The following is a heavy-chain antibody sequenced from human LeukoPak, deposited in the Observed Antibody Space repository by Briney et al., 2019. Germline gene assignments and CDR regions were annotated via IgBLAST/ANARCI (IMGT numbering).Heavy chain of an antibody. D-gene: IGHD3-10*01. CDR3: ARAWYYYGSGSYSPRYYFDY. CDR1: GYTFTSYA. J-gene: IGHJ4*02. CDR2: INAGNGNT. Sequence: ASVKVSCKASGYTFTSYAMHWVRQAPGQRLEWMGWINAGNGNTKYSQKFQGRVTITRDTSASTAYMELSSLRSEDTAVYYCARAWYYYGSGSYSPRYYFDYWGQGTLVTVSS. V-gene: IGHV1-3*01.